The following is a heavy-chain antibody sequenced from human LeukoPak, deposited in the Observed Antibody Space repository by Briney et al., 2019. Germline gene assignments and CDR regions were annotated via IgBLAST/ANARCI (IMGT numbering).Heavy chain of an antibody. CDR3: ARDDHAAAGTNY. Sequence: GGSLRLSCAASGFTFSSYAMSWVRQAPGKGLEWVSAISGGGGSTHYADSVKGRFTISRDNSKNTLYLQMNSLRAEDTAVYYCARDDHAAAGTNYWGQGTLVTVSS. D-gene: IGHD6-13*01. CDR1: GFTFSSYA. CDR2: ISGGGGST. J-gene: IGHJ4*02. V-gene: IGHV3-23*01.